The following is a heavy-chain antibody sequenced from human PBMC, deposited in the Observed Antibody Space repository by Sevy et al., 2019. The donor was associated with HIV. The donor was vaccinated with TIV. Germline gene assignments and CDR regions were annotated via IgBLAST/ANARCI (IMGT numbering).Heavy chain of an antibody. V-gene: IGHV3-48*02. D-gene: IGHD3-10*01. J-gene: IGHJ4*02. CDR1: GLTFSTYN. Sequence: GGSLRLSCAVSGLTFSTYNMNWVRQAPGKGLEWISYISTDSTTKYYADSVKGRFTISRDKAKNSLYLQMNGLRDEDTAVYYCARDLVREFDYWGQGTLVTVSS. CDR2: ISTDSTTK. CDR3: ARDLVREFDY.